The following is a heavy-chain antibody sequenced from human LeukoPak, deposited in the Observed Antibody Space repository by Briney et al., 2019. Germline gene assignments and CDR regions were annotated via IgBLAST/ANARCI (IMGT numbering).Heavy chain of an antibody. J-gene: IGHJ4*02. CDR1: GGSISSYY. Sequence: PSETLSLTCPVSGGSISSYYWSWIRQPAGEGLEWVGRIYTSGSTNYNPSLKSRVTMSVDTSKNQFSLKLSSVTAADTAVYYCARGYGDYDPLDFDYWGQGTLVTVSS. D-gene: IGHD4-17*01. CDR2: IYTSGST. CDR3: ARGYGDYDPLDFDY. V-gene: IGHV4-4*07.